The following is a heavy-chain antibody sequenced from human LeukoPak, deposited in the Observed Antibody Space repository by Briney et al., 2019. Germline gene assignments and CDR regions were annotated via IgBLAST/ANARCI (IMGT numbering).Heavy chain of an antibody. CDR2: IYTSGST. J-gene: IGHJ6*02. CDR1: GGSISSYY. V-gene: IGHV4-4*07. Sequence: PSETLSLTCTVSGGSISSYYWSWIRQPAGKGLEWIGRIYTSGSTNYNPSLKSRVTMSVDTSKNQFSLKLSSVTAADTAVYYCARSGLRYFDWLLYYYGMDVWGQGTTVTVSS. D-gene: IGHD3-9*01. CDR3: ARSGLRYFDWLLYYYGMDV.